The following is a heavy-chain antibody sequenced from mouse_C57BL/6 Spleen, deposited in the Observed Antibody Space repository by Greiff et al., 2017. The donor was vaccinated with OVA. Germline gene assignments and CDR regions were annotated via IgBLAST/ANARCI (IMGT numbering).Heavy chain of an antibody. CDR3: ARNCDGYQGYFDY. Sequence: VKLMESGPGLVAPSQSLSITCTVSGFSLTSYAISWVRQPPGKGLEWLGVIWTGGGTNYNSALKTRLSISKDNSKSQVFLKMNSLQTDDTARYYCARNCDGYQGYFDYWGQGTTLTVSS. CDR2: IWTGGGT. CDR1: GFSLTSYA. D-gene: IGHD2-3*01. V-gene: IGHV2-9-1*01. J-gene: IGHJ2*01.